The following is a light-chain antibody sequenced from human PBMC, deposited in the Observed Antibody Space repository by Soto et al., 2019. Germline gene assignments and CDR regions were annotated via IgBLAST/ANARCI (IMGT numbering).Light chain of an antibody. CDR1: SSDVGSYNL. V-gene: IGLV2-23*01. Sequence: QSVLTQPASVSGSPGQSITISCTGTSSDVGSYNLVSWYQQHPGKAPKLMIYEATKRPSGVSNRFSASKSGNTASLAISGLQAEDEGDYYCCSYAGSSTFVFGTGTKLTVL. J-gene: IGLJ1*01. CDR3: CSYAGSSTFV. CDR2: EAT.